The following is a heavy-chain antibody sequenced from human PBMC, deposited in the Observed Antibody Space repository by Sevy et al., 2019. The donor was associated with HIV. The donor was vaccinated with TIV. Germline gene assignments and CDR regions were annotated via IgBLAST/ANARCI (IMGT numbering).Heavy chain of an antibody. CDR1: GGSFSGYY. CDR2: INHSGST. D-gene: IGHD3-16*02. V-gene: IGHV4-34*01. Sequence: SETLSLTCAVYGGSFSGYYWSWIRQPPGKGLEWIGEINHSGSTNYNPSLKSRVTISVDTSKNQFSLKLSSVTAADTAVYYCATGLIMITFGGVIRYPTYFDYWGQGTLVTVSS. J-gene: IGHJ4*02. CDR3: ATGLIMITFGGVIRYPTYFDY.